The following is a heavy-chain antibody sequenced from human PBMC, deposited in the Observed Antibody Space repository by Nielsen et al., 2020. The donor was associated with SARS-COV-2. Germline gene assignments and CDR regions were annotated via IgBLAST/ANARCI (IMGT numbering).Heavy chain of an antibody. CDR3: AKRTKRVATIVGPIDY. J-gene: IGHJ4*02. D-gene: IGHD5-12*01. V-gene: IGHV3-23*01. Sequence: GGSLRLSCAASGFTFSNAWMSWVRQAPGKGLEWVSAISGSGGSTYYADSVKGRFTISRDNSKNTLYLQMNSLRAEDTAVYYCAKRTKRVATIVGPIDYWGQGTLVTVSS. CDR2: ISGSGGST. CDR1: GFTFSNAW.